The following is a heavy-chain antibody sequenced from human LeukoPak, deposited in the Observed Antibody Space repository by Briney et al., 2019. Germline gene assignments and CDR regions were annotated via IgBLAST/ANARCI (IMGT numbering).Heavy chain of an antibody. CDR2: INHSGST. V-gene: IGHV4-34*01. D-gene: IGHD3-16*01. CDR1: GGSFSGYY. CDR3: ARALGAFGLYYFDY. J-gene: IGHJ4*02. Sequence: SETLSLTCAVYGGSFSGYYWSWIRQPPGKGLEWIGEINHSGSTNYNPSLKSRVTISVDTSKNQFSLKLGSVTAADTAVYYCARALGAFGLYYFDYWGQGTLVTVSS.